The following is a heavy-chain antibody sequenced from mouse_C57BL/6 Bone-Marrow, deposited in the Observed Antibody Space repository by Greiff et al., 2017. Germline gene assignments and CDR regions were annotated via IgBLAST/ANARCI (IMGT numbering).Heavy chain of an antibody. V-gene: IGHV10-1*01. CDR1: GFSFNTYA. CDR2: IRSKSNNYAT. CDR3: VRQITTVVAMDY. D-gene: IGHD1-1*01. Sequence: EVQLQESGGGLVQPKGSLKLSCAASGFSFNTYAMNWVRQAPGKGLEWVARIRSKSNNYATYYADSVKDRFTISRDDSESMLYLQMNNLKTEDTAMYYCVRQITTVVAMDYWGQGTSVTVSS. J-gene: IGHJ4*01.